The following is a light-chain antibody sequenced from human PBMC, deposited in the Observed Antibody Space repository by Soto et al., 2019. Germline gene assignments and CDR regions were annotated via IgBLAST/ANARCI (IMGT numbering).Light chain of an antibody. Sequence: EIVLTQSPATLSLSPGERAILSCRASQSVSNFLAWYQQKPGQAPRLLIYDTSNRATGIPARFSGSGSGTDLTLTISNLEPEVFGVYYCQQRSNWPPYTFGQGTKVEIK. CDR1: QSVSNF. J-gene: IGKJ2*01. CDR2: DTS. V-gene: IGKV3-11*01. CDR3: QQRSNWPPYT.